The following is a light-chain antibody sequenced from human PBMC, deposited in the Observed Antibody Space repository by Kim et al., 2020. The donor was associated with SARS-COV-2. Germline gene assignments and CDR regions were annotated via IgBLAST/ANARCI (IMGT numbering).Light chain of an antibody. V-gene: IGLV3-1*01. CDR3: QAWDSSTAWV. Sequence: SPGQTASITCSGDKLGDKFACWYQQKPGQSPVLVIYQDIKRPSGIPERFSGSNSGNTATLTISGTQAMDEADYYCQAWDSSTAWVFGGGTQLTVL. CDR2: QDI. CDR1: KLGDKF. J-gene: IGLJ3*02.